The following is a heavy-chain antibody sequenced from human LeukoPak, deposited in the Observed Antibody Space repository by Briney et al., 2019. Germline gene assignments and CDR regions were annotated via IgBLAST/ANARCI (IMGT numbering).Heavy chain of an antibody. J-gene: IGHJ4*02. V-gene: IGHV3-9*01. CDR2: ISWNSGSI. D-gene: IGHD6-19*01. CDR3: ARRGIAVAGRWFDY. Sequence: GGSLRLSCAASGFTFDDYAMHWVRQAPGKGLEWVSGISWNSGSIGYADSVKGRFTISRDNAKNSLYLQMNSLRAEDTAVYYCARRGIAVAGRWFDYWGQGTLVTVSS. CDR1: GFTFDDYA.